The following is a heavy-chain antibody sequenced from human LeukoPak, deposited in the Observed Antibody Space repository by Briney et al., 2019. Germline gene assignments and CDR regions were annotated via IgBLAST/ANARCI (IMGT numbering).Heavy chain of an antibody. CDR2: IYSGGST. D-gene: IGHD2-21*02. V-gene: IGHV3-53*01. CDR1: GFTFSSHS. CDR3: ARQVVTASD. J-gene: IGHJ4*02. Sequence: GGSLRLSCAASGFTFSSHSMNWVRRAPGKGLEWVSVIYSGGSTYYADSVKGRFTISRDNSKNTLYLQMNSLRAEDTAVYYCARQVVTASDWGQGTLVTVSS.